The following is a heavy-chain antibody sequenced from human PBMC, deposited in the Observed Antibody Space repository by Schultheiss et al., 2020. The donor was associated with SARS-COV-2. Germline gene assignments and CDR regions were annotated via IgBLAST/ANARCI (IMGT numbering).Heavy chain of an antibody. Sequence: GGSLRLSCGASGFSFSRYGMHWVRQAPGKGLEYVSTISGNGGSTYYADSVQGRFTISRDNYKNTFYLQMSSLRAEDTAVYYCAKEAVSGLSVGENWFDPWGQGTLVTVSS. D-gene: IGHD6-19*01. CDR2: ISGNGGST. J-gene: IGHJ5*02. V-gene: IGHV3-64D*08. CDR1: GFSFSRYG. CDR3: AKEAVSGLSVGENWFDP.